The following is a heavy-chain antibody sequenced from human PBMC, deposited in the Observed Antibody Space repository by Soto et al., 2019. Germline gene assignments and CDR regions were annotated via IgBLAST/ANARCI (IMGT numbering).Heavy chain of an antibody. CDR1: GYTFTSYG. Sequence: ASVTVSCQASGYTFTSYGISWVRQAPGQGLEWMGWISAYNGNANYAQKLQGRVTMTTDTSTSTAYMELRSLRSDDTAVYYCARDRTNWFDPWGQGTLVTVSS. CDR3: ARDRTNWFDP. J-gene: IGHJ5*02. CDR2: ISAYNGNA. V-gene: IGHV1-18*01.